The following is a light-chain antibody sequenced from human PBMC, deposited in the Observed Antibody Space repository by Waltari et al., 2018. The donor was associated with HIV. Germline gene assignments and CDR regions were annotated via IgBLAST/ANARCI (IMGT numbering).Light chain of an antibody. Sequence: DVHMTQSPSTLSASIGDRVTITCRASESVRSFLAWYQQKPGKAPELLIHKASSLESGVPSRFSGSGSGTEFTLTISSLQPDDVATYYCQSYKASSAHSFGQGTKLEIK. V-gene: IGKV1-5*03. J-gene: IGKJ2*01. CDR3: QSYKASSAHS. CDR2: KAS. CDR1: ESVRSF.